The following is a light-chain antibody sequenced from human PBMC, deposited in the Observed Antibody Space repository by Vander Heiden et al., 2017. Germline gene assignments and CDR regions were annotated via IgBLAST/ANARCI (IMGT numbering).Light chain of an antibody. V-gene: IGKV1-13*02. CDR3: QQVNSYPLT. J-gene: IGKJ5*01. Sequence: ATQLTHPPSSLSASVGDRVTITCRASQGISSALAWYQQKPGKAPKLLIYDASSLESGVPSRFSGSGSGTDFTLTISSLQPEDFATYYCQQVNSYPLTFGEGTQVEIK. CDR1: QGISSA. CDR2: DAS.